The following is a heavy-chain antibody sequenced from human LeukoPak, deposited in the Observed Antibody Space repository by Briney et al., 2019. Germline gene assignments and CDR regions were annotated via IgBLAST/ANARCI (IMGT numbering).Heavy chain of an antibody. CDR2: ISAYNGNT. J-gene: IGHJ4*02. Sequence: ASVKVSCKASGYTFTSYGISWVRQAPGQGLEWMGWISAYNGNTNYAQKLQGRVTMTTDTSTSTAYMELSSLRSEDTAVYYCSVPAAIVDYWGQGTLVTVSS. V-gene: IGHV1-18*01. CDR3: SVPAAIVDY. CDR1: GYTFTSYG. D-gene: IGHD2-2*01.